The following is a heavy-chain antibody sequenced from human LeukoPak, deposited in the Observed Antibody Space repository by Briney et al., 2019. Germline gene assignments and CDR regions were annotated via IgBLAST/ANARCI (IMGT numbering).Heavy chain of an antibody. V-gene: IGHV3-48*01. CDR1: GFTFSSYS. CDR3: AKEDRYDSSGYYRLGDAFDI. CDR2: ISSSSSTI. Sequence: PGGSLRLSCAASGFTFSSYSMNWVRQAPGKGLEWVSYISSSSSTIYYADSVRGRFTISRDNAKNTLYLQMNSLRAEDTAVYYCAKEDRYDSSGYYRLGDAFDIWGQGTMVTVSS. D-gene: IGHD3-22*01. J-gene: IGHJ3*02.